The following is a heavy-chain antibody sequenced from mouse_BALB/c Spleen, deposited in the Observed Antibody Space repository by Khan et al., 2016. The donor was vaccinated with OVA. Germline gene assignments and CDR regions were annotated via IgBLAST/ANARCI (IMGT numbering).Heavy chain of an antibody. J-gene: IGHJ1*01. CDR3: ARNRDGGSYWYFDV. CDR2: IWGGGST. Sequence: VQLQESGPGLVAPSQSLSITCTVSGFSLSRYSVHWVRQPPGKGLEWLGIIWGGGSTDYNSALKSRLSISKDNSKSQVFLKMISLQTDDIARDYCARNRDGGSYWYFDVWGAGTTVTVSS. V-gene: IGHV2-6-4*01. CDR1: GFSLSRYS. D-gene: IGHD3-3*01.